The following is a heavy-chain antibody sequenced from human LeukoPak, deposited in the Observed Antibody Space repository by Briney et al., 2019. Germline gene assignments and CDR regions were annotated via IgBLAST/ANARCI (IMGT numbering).Heavy chain of an antibody. CDR1: GFTFSSYA. J-gene: IGHJ4*02. CDR2: ISYDGSNK. V-gene: IGHV3-30*14. Sequence: PGRSLRLSCAASGFTFSSYAMHWVRQAPGKGLEWVAVISYDGSNKYYADSVKGRFTISRDNSKNTLYLQMNSLRAEDTAVYYCARASCHARHDYGDYVCYFDYWGQGTLVTVSS. D-gene: IGHD4-17*01. CDR3: ARASCHARHDYGDYVCYFDY.